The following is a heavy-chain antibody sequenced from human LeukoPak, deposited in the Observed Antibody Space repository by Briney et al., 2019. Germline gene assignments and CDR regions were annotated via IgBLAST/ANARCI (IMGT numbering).Heavy chain of an antibody. D-gene: IGHD2-15*01. J-gene: IGHJ6*03. V-gene: IGHV3-30*02. Sequence: PGGSLRLSCAASGFTFSSYGMHWVRQAPGKGLEWVAFIRYDGSNKYYADSVKGRFTISRDNSKNTLYLQMNSLRAEDTAVYYCAKDLYCSGGSCYSSYMDVRGKGTTVTVS. CDR3: AKDLYCSGGSCYSSYMDV. CDR2: IRYDGSNK. CDR1: GFTFSSYG.